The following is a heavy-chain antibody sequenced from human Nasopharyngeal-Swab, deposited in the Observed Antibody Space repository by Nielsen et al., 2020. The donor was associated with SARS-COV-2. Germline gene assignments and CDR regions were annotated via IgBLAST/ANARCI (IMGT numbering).Heavy chain of an antibody. D-gene: IGHD3-3*01. Sequence: SETLSLTCTVSGGSISSSSYYWGWIRQPPGKGLEWIGSIYYSGSTYYNPSLKSRVTISVDTSKNQFSLKLSSVTAADTAVYYCAREPTYYDFWSGYLVSDYYYYGMDVWGQGTTVTVSS. CDR3: AREPTYYDFWSGYLVSDYYYYGMDV. CDR1: GGSISSSSYY. J-gene: IGHJ6*02. V-gene: IGHV4-39*02. CDR2: IYYSGST.